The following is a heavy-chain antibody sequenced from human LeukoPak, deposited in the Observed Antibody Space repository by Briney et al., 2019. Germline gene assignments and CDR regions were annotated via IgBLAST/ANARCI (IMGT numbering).Heavy chain of an antibody. CDR2: IYYSGST. J-gene: IGHJ4*02. V-gene: IGHV4-59*01. CDR3: ARLLLKNDFWSGSSYYFDY. CDR1: GGSISSYY. D-gene: IGHD3-3*01. Sequence: NPSETLSLTCTASGGSISSYYWSWLRQPPGKGLEWVGYIYYSGSTNYNPSLKSRVTISVDTSKNQFSLKLSSVTAADTAVYYCARLLLKNDFWSGSSYYFDYWGQGTLVTVSS.